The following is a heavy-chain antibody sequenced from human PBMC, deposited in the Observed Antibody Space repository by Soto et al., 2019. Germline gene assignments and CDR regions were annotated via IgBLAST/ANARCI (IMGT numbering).Heavy chain of an antibody. CDR3: AKSNYYALGNYYYYYMDV. CDR1: GFTSSSYW. J-gene: IGHJ6*03. Sequence: GGSLRLSCAASGFTSSSYWMHWVRQAPGKGLVWVSRINGDGSSTGYADSVKGRFTISTDSAENTLYLQMTSLRVEDTAVYYCAKSNYYALGNYYYYYMDVWGQGTTVTVSS. D-gene: IGHD3-10*01. V-gene: IGHV3-74*01. CDR2: INGDGSST.